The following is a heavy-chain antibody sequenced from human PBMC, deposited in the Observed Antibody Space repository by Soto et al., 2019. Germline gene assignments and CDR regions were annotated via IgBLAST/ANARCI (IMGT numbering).Heavy chain of an antibody. CDR3: ARSHPPPDYYDSSGYDLDY. CDR1: GFTFSSYA. CDR2: ISYDGSNK. D-gene: IGHD3-22*01. V-gene: IGHV3-30-3*01. Sequence: LRLSCAASGFTFSSYAMHWVRQAPGKGLEWVAVISYDGSNKYYADSVKGRFTISRDNSKNTPYLQMNSLRAEDTAVYYCARSHPPPDYYDSSGYDLDYWGQGTLVTVSS. J-gene: IGHJ4*02.